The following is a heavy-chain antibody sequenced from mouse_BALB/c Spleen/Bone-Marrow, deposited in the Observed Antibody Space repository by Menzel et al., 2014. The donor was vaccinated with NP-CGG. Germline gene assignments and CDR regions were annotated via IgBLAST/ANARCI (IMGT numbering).Heavy chain of an antibody. J-gene: IGHJ1*01. CDR2: IFPGDSTT. CDR3: VRSRLRDWYFDV. CDR1: GNTFTSYD. V-gene: IGHV1S56*01. Sequence: QDHVKQSGVELVKPGASVKLSCKASGNTFTSYDINWVRQRPEQGLEWIGWIFPGDSTTKYNEKFKGKATLSTDKSSSTVHMQLSRLTSEDSAVYFCVRSRLRDWYFDVWGAGTTVTISS. D-gene: IGHD1-2*01.